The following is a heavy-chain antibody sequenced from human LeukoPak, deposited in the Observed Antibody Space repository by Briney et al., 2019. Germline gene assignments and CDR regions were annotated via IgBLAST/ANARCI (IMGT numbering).Heavy chain of an antibody. J-gene: IGHJ5*02. Sequence: AVSLRLSCAASGPTFCAYYMSWIRQAPGKGLVCVSYKSSRSCYTDYADSVKGRFTISRDNAKHFLYLQMSRLRPEDTAVYYCARDWSCSSSICNTDRNWFDPWGQGTLVTVSS. CDR2: KSSRSCYT. D-gene: IGHD2-2*02. CDR3: ARDWSCSSSICNTDRNWFDP. V-gene: IGHV3-11*05. CDR1: GPTFCAYY.